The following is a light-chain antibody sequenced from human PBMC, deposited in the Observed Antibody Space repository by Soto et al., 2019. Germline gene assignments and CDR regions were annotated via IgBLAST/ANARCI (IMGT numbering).Light chain of an antibody. CDR2: DVS. Sequence: DIQMTQSPSTLSASVGDRVTITCRASQTVSSWLAWYQQKPGKAPKLLIYDVSSLESGVPSRFSGSGTGKEFPLHISSLQPDDFATYYCQQYYSYSRTFGQGTKVEVK. CDR3: QQYYSYSRT. J-gene: IGKJ1*01. CDR1: QTVSSW. V-gene: IGKV1-5*01.